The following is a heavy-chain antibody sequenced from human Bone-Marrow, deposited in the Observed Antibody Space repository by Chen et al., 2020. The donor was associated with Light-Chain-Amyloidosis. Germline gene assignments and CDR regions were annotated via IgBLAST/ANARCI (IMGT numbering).Heavy chain of an antibody. CDR2: IYPDDSDA. J-gene: IGHJ4*02. Sequence: EVKKPGESLKISCKGSGYTFPNYWLGWVRQMPGKGLEWMGVIYPDDSDARYSPSFEGQVTISADKSITTAYLQWRSLKAADPTMYYCARRRDGYNFDYWGQGTLVTVSS. CDR1: GYTFPNYW. D-gene: IGHD5-12*01. CDR3: ARRRDGYNFDY. V-gene: IGHV5-51*01.